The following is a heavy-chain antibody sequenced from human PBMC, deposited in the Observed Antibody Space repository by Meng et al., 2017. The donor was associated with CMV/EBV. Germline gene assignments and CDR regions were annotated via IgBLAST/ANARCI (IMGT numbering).Heavy chain of an antibody. CDR1: GYTFTSYG. V-gene: IGHV1-18*01. CDR3: ARMEVGGGSCYSDY. D-gene: IGHD2-15*01. J-gene: IGHJ4*02. Sequence: HVQRCKSGAEVKKSGASVKVSCKASGYTFTSYGISWVRQAPGQGLEWMGWISAYNGNTNYAQKLQGRVTMTTDTSTSTAYMELRSLRSDDTAVYYCARMEVGGGSCYSDYWGQGTLVTVSS. CDR2: ISAYNGNT.